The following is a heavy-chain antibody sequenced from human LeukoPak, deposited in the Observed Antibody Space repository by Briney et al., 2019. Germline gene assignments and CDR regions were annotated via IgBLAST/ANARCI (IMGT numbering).Heavy chain of an antibody. CDR2: IYYSGST. Sequence: SETLSLXCTVSGGSISSYYWSWIRLPPGKGLESIGYIYYSGSTNYNPSLKSRVTISVDTSKNQFSLKLSSVTAADTAVYYCARGEQQLAIDYWGQGTLVTVSS. J-gene: IGHJ4*02. V-gene: IGHV4-59*08. CDR3: ARGEQQLAIDY. D-gene: IGHD6-13*01. CDR1: GGSISSYY.